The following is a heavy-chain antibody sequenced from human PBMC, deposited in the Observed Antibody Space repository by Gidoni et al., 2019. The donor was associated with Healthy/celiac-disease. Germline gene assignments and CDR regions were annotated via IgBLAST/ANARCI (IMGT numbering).Heavy chain of an antibody. Sequence: QITLKECGPTLVKPTQTLTLTCTFSGFSLSTSGVGVGWIRQPPGKALEWLALISWDDDKRYSPSLKSRLTITKDTSKNQVVLTMTNMDPVDTATYYCAHRKAVDIVATMGWFDPWGQGTLVTVSS. CDR2: ISWDDDK. CDR1: GFSLSTSGVG. CDR3: AHRKAVDIVATMGWFDP. J-gene: IGHJ5*02. V-gene: IGHV2-5*02. D-gene: IGHD5-12*01.